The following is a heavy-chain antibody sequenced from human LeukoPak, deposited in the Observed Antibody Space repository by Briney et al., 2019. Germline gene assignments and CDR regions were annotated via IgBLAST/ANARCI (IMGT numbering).Heavy chain of an antibody. V-gene: IGHV3-66*01. Sequence: PGGSLRLSCAASGFTFSSNYMSWVRQAPGKGLEWVSVIYSGGSTYYSDSVKGRFTISRDNSKNTLYLQMNSLRAEDTAVYYCARGLLRLGGWFDPWGQGTLVTVSS. D-gene: IGHD4-11*01. CDR1: GFTFSSNY. J-gene: IGHJ5*02. CDR3: ARGLLRLGGWFDP. CDR2: IYSGGST.